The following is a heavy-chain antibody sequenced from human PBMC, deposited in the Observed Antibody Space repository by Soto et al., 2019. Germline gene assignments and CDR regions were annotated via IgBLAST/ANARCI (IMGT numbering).Heavy chain of an antibody. CDR2: ISWNRGSI. Sequence: EVQLVESGGGLVQPGRSLRLSCAASGFTFDDYAMHWVRQVPGEGLEWVSGISWNRGSIGYADSVKGRFTISRDNAKNSLYLQMNSLRVEDTAFYYCAKGFAYYYMDVWGEGTTVTVSS. J-gene: IGHJ6*03. CDR1: GFTFDDYA. CDR3: AKGFAYYYMDV. V-gene: IGHV3-9*01. D-gene: IGHD2-21*01.